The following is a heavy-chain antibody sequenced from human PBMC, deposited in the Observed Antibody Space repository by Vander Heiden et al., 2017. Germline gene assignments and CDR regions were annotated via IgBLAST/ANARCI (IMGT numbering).Heavy chain of an antibody. CDR1: GFTFGSYT. CDR2: ISGSGYNI. D-gene: IGHD2-8*02. CDR3: ARHHCTGGSCRGYFDF. Sequence: EVQLVESGGGLVKPGGSLRLSCSASGFTFGSYTMDWVRQAPGKGLEGVSSISGSGYNIYYADSVKGRFTIARDNAKNSLYLQMNSLRAEDTAVYYCARHHCTGGSCRGYFDFWGQGTLVTVSS. V-gene: IGHV3-21*01. J-gene: IGHJ4*02.